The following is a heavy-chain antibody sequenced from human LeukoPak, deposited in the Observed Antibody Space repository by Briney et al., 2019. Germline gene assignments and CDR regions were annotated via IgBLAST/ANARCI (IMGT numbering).Heavy chain of an antibody. CDR2: ISVSGGSE. CDR3: ASHAHDYDSSGYFDS. D-gene: IGHD3-22*01. Sequence: GGSLRLSCVVSRLTFNSNAMYWVRQAPGKGLEWVSGISVSGGSEYYADSVKGRFSVSRDNSKHTVYLQMNSLRAEGTAVYFCASHAHDYDSSGYFDSWGQGALVTVSS. V-gene: IGHV3-23*01. CDR1: RLTFNSNA. J-gene: IGHJ4*02.